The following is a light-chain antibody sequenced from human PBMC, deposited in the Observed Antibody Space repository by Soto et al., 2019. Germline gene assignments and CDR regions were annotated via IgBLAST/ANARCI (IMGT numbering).Light chain of an antibody. CDR3: QQRSNWPYLT. Sequence: EIVFTQSPDTLSFSPGERATLSCRASQSVSGYLGWYQQKPGQAPRLLIYDASNRAYGVPARFRGSGSGTNFTLTIASLEPEDFAVYYCQQRSNWPYLTFGGGTKVDIK. CDR1: QSVSGY. V-gene: IGKV3-11*01. CDR2: DAS. J-gene: IGKJ4*01.